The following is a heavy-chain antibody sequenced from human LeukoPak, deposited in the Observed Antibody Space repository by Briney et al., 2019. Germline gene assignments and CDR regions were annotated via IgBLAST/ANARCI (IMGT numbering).Heavy chain of an antibody. J-gene: IGHJ4*02. CDR2: IYHGGNT. V-gene: IGHV4-38-2*02. CDR1: GYSIGSGYC. CDR3: ARNKDFDY. Sequence: SETLSLTCTVSGYSIGSGYCWGWIRQPPGKGLEWIASIYHGGNTFYNPSLQSRVTISVQTSENQFSLKLSSVTAADTAVYYCARNKDFDYWGQGTLVTVSS. D-gene: IGHD1/OR15-1a*01.